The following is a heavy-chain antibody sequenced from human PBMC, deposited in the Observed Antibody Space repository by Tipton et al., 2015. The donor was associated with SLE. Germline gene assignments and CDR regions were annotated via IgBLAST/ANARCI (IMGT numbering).Heavy chain of an antibody. J-gene: IGHJ3*02. CDR3: ARGRGSAFDI. Sequence: TLSLTCTVSGGSISSYYWSWIRQPPGKGLEWIGYIYYSGGTNYNPSLKSRVTISVDTSKNQFSLKLSSVTAADTAVYYCARGRGSAFDIWGQGTMVTVSS. CDR2: IYYSGGT. CDR1: GGSISSYY. V-gene: IGHV4-59*01.